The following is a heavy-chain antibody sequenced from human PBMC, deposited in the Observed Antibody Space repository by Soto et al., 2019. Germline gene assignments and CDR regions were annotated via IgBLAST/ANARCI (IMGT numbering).Heavy chain of an antibody. CDR2: ISAYNGNT. CDR1: GYTFTSYG. D-gene: IGHD6-19*01. V-gene: IGHV1-18*01. CDR3: ARDPLFIAVAGTKDY. J-gene: IGHJ4*02. Sequence: QVQLVQSGAEVKKPGASVKVSCKTSGYTFTSYGISWVRQAPGQWLEWMGWISAYNGNTNYAQKLQGRVTMTTDTSTSTAYMELRSLRSDDTAVYHCARDPLFIAVAGTKDYWGQGTLVTVSS.